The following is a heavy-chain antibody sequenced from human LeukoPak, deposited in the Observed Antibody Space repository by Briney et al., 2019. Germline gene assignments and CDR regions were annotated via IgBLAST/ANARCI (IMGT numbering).Heavy chain of an antibody. Sequence: GGSLRLSCAASGFTFGNYWMSWVRQAPGKGLEWVANIKQAGSEKNYVDSVKGRFTISRDNSKNTLYLQMNSLRAEDTAVYYCANKRGYDSTLDYWGQGTLVTVSS. CDR1: GFTFGNYW. D-gene: IGHD5-12*01. CDR3: ANKRGYDSTLDY. CDR2: IKQAGSEK. V-gene: IGHV3-7*01. J-gene: IGHJ4*02.